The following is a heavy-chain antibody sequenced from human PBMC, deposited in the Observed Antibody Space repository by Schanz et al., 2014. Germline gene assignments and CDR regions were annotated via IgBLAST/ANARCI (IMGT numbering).Heavy chain of an antibody. J-gene: IGHJ4*02. Sequence: EVQLVQSGGGLVQPGGSLRLSCAASGLTFSSHWMHWVRQDPGKGLVWVARINSVGSNTDYADSVTGRFTISRDNSKNTLYLQMNSLRAEDTAVYYCAKVRYSSGWRGDYFDEWGQGTLVTVAS. CDR1: GLTFSSHW. D-gene: IGHD6-25*01. CDR2: INSVGSNT. V-gene: IGHV3-74*01. CDR3: AKVRYSSGWRGDYFDE.